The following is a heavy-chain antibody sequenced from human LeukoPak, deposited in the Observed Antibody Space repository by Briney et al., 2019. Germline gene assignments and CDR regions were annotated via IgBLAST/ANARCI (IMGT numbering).Heavy chain of an antibody. D-gene: IGHD3-10*01. Sequence: SETLSLTCTVSGGSISSSSYYWGWIRQPPGKGLEWIGYIYYSGSTNSNPSLKSRATISVDMSRKHFFLDLSSVTAADTAVYYCARAVHYSGTSDQYTGGWYYFDFWGQGTLVTVSS. J-gene: IGHJ4*02. CDR2: IYYSGST. CDR3: ARAVHYSGTSDQYTGGWYYFDF. V-gene: IGHV4-61*05. CDR1: GGSISSSSYY.